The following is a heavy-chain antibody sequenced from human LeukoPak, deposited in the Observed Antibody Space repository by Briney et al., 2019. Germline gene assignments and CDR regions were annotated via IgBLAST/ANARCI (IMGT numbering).Heavy chain of an antibody. D-gene: IGHD3-10*01. CDR3: AKDWKFYYVSGSFFPDN. CDR1: GFAFSRYA. Sequence: SGGSLRLSCAASGFAFSRYAVHWVRQAPGKGLECVAVISHDGSKKYYADFVKGRFTISRDNSKNTLYLHMNSLIPEDTAVYFCAKDWKFYYVSGSFFPDNWGQGTLVTVSS. V-gene: IGHV3-30-3*01. CDR2: ISHDGSKK. J-gene: IGHJ4*02.